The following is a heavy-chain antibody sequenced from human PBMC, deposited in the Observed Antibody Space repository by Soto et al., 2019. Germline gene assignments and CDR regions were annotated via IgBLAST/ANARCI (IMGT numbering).Heavy chain of an antibody. D-gene: IGHD3-3*01. V-gene: IGHV4-59*01. Sequence: SETLSLTCTVSGGSISSYYLSWIRQPPGKGLEWIGYIYYSGSTNYNPSLKSRVTISVDTSKNQFSLKQISVTAADTAVYYCSGDRYDSWSGYPAPVRGQGPTVTV. CDR2: IYYSGST. J-gene: IGHJ6*02. CDR3: SGDRYDSWSGYPAPV. CDR1: GGSISSYY.